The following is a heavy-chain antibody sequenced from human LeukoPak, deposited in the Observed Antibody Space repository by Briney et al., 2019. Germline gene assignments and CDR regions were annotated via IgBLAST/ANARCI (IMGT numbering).Heavy chain of an antibody. CDR1: GGSISSYY. CDR2: IYTSGST. CDR3: ARHKGTGYYYDSSGYYERIGQADY. J-gene: IGHJ4*02. D-gene: IGHD3-22*01. Sequence: SETLSLTCTVSGGSISSYYWSWIRQPPGKGLEWIGYIYTSGSTNYNPSLKSRVTISVDTSKNQFSLKLSSVTAADTAVYYCARHKGTGYYYDSSGYYERIGQADYWGQGTLVTASS. V-gene: IGHV4-4*09.